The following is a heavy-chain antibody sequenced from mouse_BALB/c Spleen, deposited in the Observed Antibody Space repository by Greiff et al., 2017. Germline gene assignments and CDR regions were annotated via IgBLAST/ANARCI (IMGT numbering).Heavy chain of an antibody. CDR2: IDPANGNT. Sequence: VQLQQSGAELVKPGASVKLSCTASGFNFKDTYMHWVKQSPEQGLEWIGRIDPANGNTKYDPKFPGKATITADTSSNTAYLQLSSLTSEDTAVYYGAPIYDGYSFAYWGQGTLVTVSA. J-gene: IGHJ3*01. D-gene: IGHD2-3*01. CDR3: APIYDGYSFAY. V-gene: IGHV14-3*02. CDR1: GFNFKDTY.